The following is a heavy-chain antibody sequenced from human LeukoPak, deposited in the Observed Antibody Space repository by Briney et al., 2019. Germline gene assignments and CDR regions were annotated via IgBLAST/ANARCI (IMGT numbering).Heavy chain of an antibody. Sequence: GGSLRLSCAASGFTFSSYSMNWVRQAPGKGPEWVSSISSSSSYIYYADSVKGRFTISRDNAENSLYLQMNSLRAEDTAVYYCARDMAAAGTPSFDYWGQGTLVTVSS. J-gene: IGHJ4*02. CDR2: ISSSSSYI. D-gene: IGHD6-13*01. V-gene: IGHV3-21*01. CDR1: GFTFSSYS. CDR3: ARDMAAAGTPSFDY.